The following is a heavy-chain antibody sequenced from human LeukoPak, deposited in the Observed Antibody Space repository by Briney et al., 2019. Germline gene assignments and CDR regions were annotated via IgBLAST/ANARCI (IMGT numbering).Heavy chain of an antibody. J-gene: IGHJ3*02. D-gene: IGHD1-26*01. Sequence: SETLSLTCTVSGGSIGSYYWSWIRQPAGKGLEWIGRIYTSGSTNYNPSLKSRVTISVDKSKNQFSPKLSSVTAADTAVYYCAANNVGADDAFDIWGQGTMVTVSS. V-gene: IGHV4-4*07. CDR2: IYTSGST. CDR3: AANNVGADDAFDI. CDR1: GGSIGSYY.